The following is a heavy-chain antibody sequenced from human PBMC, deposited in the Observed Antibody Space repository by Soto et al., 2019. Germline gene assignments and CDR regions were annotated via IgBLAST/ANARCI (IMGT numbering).Heavy chain of an antibody. Sequence: QVQLVQSGAEVKKPGSSVKVSCKASGGTFSSYAISWVRQAPGQGLEWMGGIIPIFGTANYAQKFQGRVTITADESPSTAYMELSSLRSEDRAVYYCATYGSGSYRLSYCFDYWGQGTLVTVSS. CDR1: GGTFSSYA. CDR2: IIPIFGTA. CDR3: ATYGSGSYRLSYCFDY. D-gene: IGHD3-10*01. J-gene: IGHJ4*02. V-gene: IGHV1-69*01.